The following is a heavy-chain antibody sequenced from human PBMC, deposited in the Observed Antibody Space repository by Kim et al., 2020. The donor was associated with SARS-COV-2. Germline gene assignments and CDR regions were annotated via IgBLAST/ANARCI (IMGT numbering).Heavy chain of an antibody. J-gene: IGHJ6*02. Sequence: ASVKVSCKASGYTFTSYGISWVRQAPGQGLEWMGWISAYNGNTNYAQKLQGRVTMTTDTSMSTAYMELRSLRSDDTAVYYCARDRVVVVAAGSYYYYGMDVWGQGTTVTVSS. D-gene: IGHD2-15*01. V-gene: IGHV1-18*01. CDR3: ARDRVVVVAAGSYYYYGMDV. CDR2: ISAYNGNT. CDR1: GYTFTSYG.